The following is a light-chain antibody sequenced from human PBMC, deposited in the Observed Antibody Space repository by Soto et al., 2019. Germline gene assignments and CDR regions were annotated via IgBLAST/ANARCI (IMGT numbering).Light chain of an antibody. CDR1: SSNFGAGYD. Sequence: QAVVTQPPSVSGAPGQRVTISCTGSSSNFGAGYDVHWYQQLPGTAPKLLIYGNNYRPSGVPDRFSGSKSDTSASLAITGLQAEDEAEYYCQSYDSSLSGVVFGGGTKVTVL. V-gene: IGLV1-40*01. CDR3: QSYDSSLSGVV. CDR2: GNN. J-gene: IGLJ2*01.